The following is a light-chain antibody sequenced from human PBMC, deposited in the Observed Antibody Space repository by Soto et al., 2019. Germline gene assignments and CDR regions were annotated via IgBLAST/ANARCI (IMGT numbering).Light chain of an antibody. Sequence: EIVMTQSPGTLSVSPGERATLSCMASQSVSSYLAWYQQKPGQAPRLLIYGASSRATGIPDRFSGTGSETDFTLTISRLEPEDFAVYYCQQYDNSPITFGQGTRLEIK. V-gene: IGKV3-20*01. CDR2: GAS. CDR1: QSVSSY. CDR3: QQYDNSPIT. J-gene: IGKJ5*01.